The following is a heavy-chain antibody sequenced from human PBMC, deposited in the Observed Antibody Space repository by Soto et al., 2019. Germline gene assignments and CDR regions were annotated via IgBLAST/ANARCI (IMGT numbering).Heavy chain of an antibody. V-gene: IGHV1-18*01. CDR1: GYTFRTYG. D-gene: IGHD6-6*01. Sequence: ASVKVSCKAYGYTFRTYGISWVRQAPGQGLEWIGWISVYSGNTNYAQKFQGRVTMTTDTSTSTAYMELRSLRSDDTAVYYCARELIAARPGWFDPWGQGTLVTVSS. CDR3: ARELIAARPGWFDP. J-gene: IGHJ5*02. CDR2: ISVYSGNT.